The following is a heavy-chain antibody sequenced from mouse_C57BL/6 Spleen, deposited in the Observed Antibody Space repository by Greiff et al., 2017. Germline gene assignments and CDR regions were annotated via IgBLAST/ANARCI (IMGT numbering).Heavy chain of an antibody. V-gene: IGHV1-64*01. CDR2: IHPNSGST. D-gene: IGHD1-1*01. CDR3: RALSYYYGSSRAGVDY. CDR1: GYTFTSYW. Sequence: VQLQQPGAELVKPGASVKLSCKASGYTFTSYWMHWVKQRPGQGLEWIGMIHPNSGSTNYNEKFKSKATLTVDKSSSTAYMQLSSLTSEDSAVYYCRALSYYYGSSRAGVDYWGQGTTLTVSS. J-gene: IGHJ2*01.